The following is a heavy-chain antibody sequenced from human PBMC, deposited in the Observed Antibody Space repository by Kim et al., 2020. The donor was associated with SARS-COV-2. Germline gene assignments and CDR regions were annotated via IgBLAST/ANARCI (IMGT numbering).Heavy chain of an antibody. CDR1: GGSISSSSYY. CDR3: ARVDCRSGGRWFDP. J-gene: IGHJ5*02. CDR2: IYYSGST. Sequence: SETLSLTCTVSGGSISSSSYYWGWIRQPPGKGLEWIGSIYYSGSTYYNPSLKSRVTISVDTSKNQFSLKLSSVTAADTAVYYCARVDCRSGGRWFDPWGQGTLVTVSS. V-gene: IGHV4-39*01. D-gene: IGHD1-26*01.